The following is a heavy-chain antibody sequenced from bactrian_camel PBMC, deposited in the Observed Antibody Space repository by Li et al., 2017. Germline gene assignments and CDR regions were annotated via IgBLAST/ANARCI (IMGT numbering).Heavy chain of an antibody. D-gene: IGHD5*01. Sequence: VQLVESGGGSVEAGDTLTLSCATPALTPSGYCMGWFRQAPGKEREGVVAVKYNGATYYADSVKGRFTASRDNAKNTVYLQMNSLKPEDTAMYYCAADPPCWDGLGAPERFPRWGQGTQVTVS. V-gene: IGHV3-3*01. CDR3: AADPPCWDGLGAPERFPR. CDR1: ALTPSGYC. CDR2: VKYNGAT. J-gene: IGHJ4*01.